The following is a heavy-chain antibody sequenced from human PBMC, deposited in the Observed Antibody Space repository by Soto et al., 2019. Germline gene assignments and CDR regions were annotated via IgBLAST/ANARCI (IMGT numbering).Heavy chain of an antibody. CDR3: ARGGVWYGDIVYYYYGMDV. V-gene: IGHV4-34*01. CDR2: INHSGST. J-gene: IGHJ6*02. Sequence: NPSETLSLTCAVYGGSFSGYYWSWIRQPPGKGLEWIGEINHSGSTNYNPSLKSRVTISVDTSKNQFSLKLSSVTAADTAVYYCARGGVWYGDIVYYYYGMDVWGQGTTVTVSS. CDR1: GGSFSGYY. D-gene: IGHD4-17*01.